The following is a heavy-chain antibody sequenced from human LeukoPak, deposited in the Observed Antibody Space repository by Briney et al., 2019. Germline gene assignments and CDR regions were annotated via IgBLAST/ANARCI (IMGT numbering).Heavy chain of an antibody. Sequence: PGRSLRLSCAASGFTFDDYAMHWVRQAPGKGLEWVSGISWNSGSIGYADSVKGRFTISRDNAKNSLYLQMNSLRAEDTALYYCAKDIGYCSGGSCYHFNYWGQGTVVTVSS. J-gene: IGHJ4*02. D-gene: IGHD2-15*01. CDR1: GFTFDDYA. V-gene: IGHV3-9*01. CDR3: AKDIGYCSGGSCYHFNY. CDR2: ISWNSGSI.